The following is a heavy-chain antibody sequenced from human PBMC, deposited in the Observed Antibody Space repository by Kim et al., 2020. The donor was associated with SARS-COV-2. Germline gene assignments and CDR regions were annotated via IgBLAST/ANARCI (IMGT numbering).Heavy chain of an antibody. J-gene: IGHJ6*02. CDR2: IYYSGST. Sequence: SETLSLTCTVSGGSISSYYWSWIRQPPGKGLEWIGFIYYSGSTNYNPSLKRRGTISVDTSKNQYSLRLSAVTAADTAVYYCARASDVGATILGIAGGMDVWGQGTTVTVSS. CDR1: GGSISSYY. D-gene: IGHD5-12*01. CDR3: ARASDVGATILGIAGGMDV. V-gene: IGHV4-59*01.